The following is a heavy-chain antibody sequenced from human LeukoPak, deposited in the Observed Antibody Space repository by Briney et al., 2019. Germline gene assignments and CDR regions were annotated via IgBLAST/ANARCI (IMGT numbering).Heavy chain of an antibody. Sequence: ASVKVSCKASGYTFTGYYIYWVRQAPGQGLEWMGRINPDSGATNYAQKFQGRVTMTRDTSISTAYMELGRLRYDDTAVYYCARQYASGTYEIDCWGQGTLVAVSS. CDR3: ARQYASGTYEIDC. V-gene: IGHV1-2*06. CDR2: INPDSGAT. D-gene: IGHD3-10*01. J-gene: IGHJ4*02. CDR1: GYTFTGYY.